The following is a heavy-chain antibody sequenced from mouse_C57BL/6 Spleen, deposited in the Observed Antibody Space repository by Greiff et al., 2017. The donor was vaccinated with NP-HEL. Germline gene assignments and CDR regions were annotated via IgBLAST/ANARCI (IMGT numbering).Heavy chain of an antibody. CDR2: IDPSDSET. CDR1: GYTFTSYW. Sequence: QVQLQQPGAELVRPGSSVKLSCKASGYTFTSYWMHWVKQRPIQGLEWIGNIDPSDSETHYNQKFKDKATLTVDKSSSTAYMQLSSLTSEDSAVYYCARERVYYDYLDYWGQGTTLTVSS. CDR3: ARERVYYDYLDY. J-gene: IGHJ2*01. D-gene: IGHD2-4*01. V-gene: IGHV1-52*01.